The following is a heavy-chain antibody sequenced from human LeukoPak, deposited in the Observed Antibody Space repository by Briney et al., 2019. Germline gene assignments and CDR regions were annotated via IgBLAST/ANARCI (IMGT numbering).Heavy chain of an antibody. J-gene: IGHJ6*02. Sequence: SDTLSLTCTVSGGSISSSSYHWGWIRQPPGKGLEWIGSIYYSGSTYYNPSLKSRVTVSVDTSKNQFSLKLSSVTAADTAVYYCARLNYYYGMDVWGQGTTVTVSS. CDR2: IYYSGST. CDR3: ARLNYYYGMDV. V-gene: IGHV4-39*01. CDR1: GGSISSSSYH.